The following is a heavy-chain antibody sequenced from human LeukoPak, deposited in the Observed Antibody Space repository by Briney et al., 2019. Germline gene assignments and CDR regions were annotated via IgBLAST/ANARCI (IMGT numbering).Heavy chain of an antibody. CDR2: ISGSSSTI. J-gene: IGHJ5*02. Sequence: PGGSLRLSCAASGFTFSSSSMNWVRQAPGKGLEWVSYISGSSSTIYYADSVKGRFTISRDNAKNSLYLQMNSLRADDTAVYYCARGSGSYSFNLLGFDPWGQGTLVTVSS. V-gene: IGHV3-48*01. CDR3: ARGSGSYSFNLLGFDP. CDR1: GFTFSSSS. D-gene: IGHD1-26*01.